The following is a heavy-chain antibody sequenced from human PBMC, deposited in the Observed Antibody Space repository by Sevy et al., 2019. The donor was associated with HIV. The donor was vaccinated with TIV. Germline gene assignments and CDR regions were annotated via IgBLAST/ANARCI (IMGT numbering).Heavy chain of an antibody. D-gene: IGHD6-25*01. CDR2: MYHRGTT. CDR3: AAAAGTDILGYYFDS. Sequence: SETLSLTCTVSGDSIISSRWWSWFRQSPGKGLEWIGDMYHRGTTNYSPSFKNRVIMSVDKSKNQFSIKLTSVTAADTAVYYCAAAAGTDILGYYFDSWGQGIPVTVSS. V-gene: IGHV4-4*02. J-gene: IGHJ4*02. CDR1: GDSIISSRW.